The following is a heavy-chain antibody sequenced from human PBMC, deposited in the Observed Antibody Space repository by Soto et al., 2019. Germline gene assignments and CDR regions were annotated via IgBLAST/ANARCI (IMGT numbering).Heavy chain of an antibody. V-gene: IGHV5-51*01. J-gene: IGHJ4*02. CDR3: ARHSYYYDSSGYYPAWFDY. CDR1: GYSFTSYW. Sequence: GESLKISCKGSGYSFTSYWIGWVRQMPGKGLEWMGIIYPGDSDTRYSPSFQGQVTISADKSISTAYLQWSSLKASDTAMYYCARHSYYYDSSGYYPAWFDYWGQGTLVTVSS. CDR2: IYPGDSDT. D-gene: IGHD3-22*01.